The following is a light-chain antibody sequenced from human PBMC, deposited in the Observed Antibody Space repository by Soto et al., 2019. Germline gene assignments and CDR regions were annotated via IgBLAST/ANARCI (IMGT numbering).Light chain of an antibody. CDR3: QQVKSYPIT. V-gene: IGKV1-9*01. CDR1: QGISSF. J-gene: IGKJ5*01. Sequence: DIQLTQSPSFLASSVGDRVTMTFGASQGISSFLVWYQQKPGKAPKVLIYAASTLQSGVPSRFSGSGSGSEFTLTVSSLQPEDFATYYCQQVKSYPITFGQGTRLEIK. CDR2: AAS.